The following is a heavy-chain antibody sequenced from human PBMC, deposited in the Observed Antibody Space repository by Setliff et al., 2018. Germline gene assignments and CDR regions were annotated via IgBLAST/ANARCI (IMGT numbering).Heavy chain of an antibody. D-gene: IGHD7-27*01. V-gene: IGHV4-61*02. CDR2: LHTSGST. Sequence: SETLSLTCALSGGSISSGSYHWSWIRQPAGQGLEWVGRLHTSGSTNYNPSLKGRVTISVDTSKNHFSLNLTSVTAADTAVYYCAKNRYHWGVGYFDFCGQGIMVTVSS. CDR1: GGSISSGSYH. CDR3: AKNRYHWGVGYFDF. J-gene: IGHJ4*02.